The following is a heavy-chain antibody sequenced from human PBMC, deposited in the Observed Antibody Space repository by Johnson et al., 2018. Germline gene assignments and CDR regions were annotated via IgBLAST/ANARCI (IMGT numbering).Heavy chain of an antibody. CDR2: ISSNGDT. V-gene: IGHV3-74*02. Sequence: VQLVQSGGGLVQPGGSLGLSCGASGFTFTSSWMHWVRQRPGKGLMWVARISSNGDTRYADFVEGRFTISRDNAKNTLYMQMSSLRAEETAVYYCVRNLGYCTNGVCFDFWGQGTLVTVSS. CDR3: VRNLGYCTNGVCFDF. CDR1: GFTFTSSW. J-gene: IGHJ4*02. D-gene: IGHD2-8*01.